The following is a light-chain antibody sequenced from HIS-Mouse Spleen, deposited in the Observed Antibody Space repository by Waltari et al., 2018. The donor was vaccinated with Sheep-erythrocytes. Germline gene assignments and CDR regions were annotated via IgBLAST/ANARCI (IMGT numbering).Light chain of an antibody. CDR1: QSISSY. J-gene: IGKJ5*01. V-gene: IGKV1-39*01. CDR3: QQRSNWPPIT. CDR2: AAS. Sequence: DIQMTQSPSSLSASVGDRVTITCRASQSISSYLNWYQQKPGKAPKLLIYAASSLQSGVPSRFSGSGSGTDFTLTISSLQPEDFATYYCQQRSNWPPITFGQVTRLEIK.